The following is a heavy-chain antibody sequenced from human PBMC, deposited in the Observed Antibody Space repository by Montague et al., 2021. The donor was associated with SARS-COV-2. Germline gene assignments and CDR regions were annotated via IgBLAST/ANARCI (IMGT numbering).Heavy chain of an antibody. CDR1: GYSFTSYW. CDR2: IYPGDSDT. D-gene: IGHD5-18*01. V-gene: IGHV5-51*03. Sequence: QSGAEVKKPGESLKISCKGSGYSFTSYWIGWVRQMPGKGLEWMGIIYPGDSDTRYSPSFQDQVTISADKSISTAYLQWSSLKASDTAMYYCARLPRVGSYGLDNTNFITFDPWGQGTLVTVSS. J-gene: IGHJ5*02. CDR3: ARLPRVGSYGLDNTNFITFDP.